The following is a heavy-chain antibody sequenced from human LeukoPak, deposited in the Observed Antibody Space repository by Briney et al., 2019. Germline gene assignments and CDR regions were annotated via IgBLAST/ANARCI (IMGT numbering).Heavy chain of an antibody. Sequence: PSETLSLTCTVSGGSISSYYWSWIRQPPGKGLEWIGYIYYSGRTKYNPSLKSRVTISVDTSKNQFSLKLSSVTAADTAVYHCARDSRTTTAFDIWGQGTMVTVSS. CDR1: GGSISSYY. V-gene: IGHV4-59*01. CDR3: ARDSRTTTAFDI. J-gene: IGHJ3*02. CDR2: IYYSGRT. D-gene: IGHD1-1*01.